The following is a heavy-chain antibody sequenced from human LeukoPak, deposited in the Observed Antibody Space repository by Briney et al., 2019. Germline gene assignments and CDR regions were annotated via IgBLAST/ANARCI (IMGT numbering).Heavy chain of an antibody. J-gene: IGHJ4*02. D-gene: IGHD3-22*01. Sequence: GGSLRLSCAASGFTFSSYGMHWVRQAPGKGLEWVAVISYDGSNQYHADSVKGRFTLSRDNAKNTLYLQMNSLRAEDTAVYCCAKQDQYDSSAYLFDYWGQGTLVTVSS. CDR1: GFTFSSYG. CDR3: AKQDQYDSSAYLFDY. CDR2: ISYDGSNQ. V-gene: IGHV3-30*18.